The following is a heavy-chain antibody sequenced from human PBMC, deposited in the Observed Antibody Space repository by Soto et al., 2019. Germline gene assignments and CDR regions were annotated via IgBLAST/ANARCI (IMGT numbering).Heavy chain of an antibody. Sequence: ASETLSLTCTVSGGSISSGGYYWSWIRQHPGKGLEWIGYIYYSGSTYYNPSLKSRVTISVDTSKNQFSLKLSSVTAADTAVYYCARDRSLSYGSVYYYYGMDVWGQGTTVTVSS. CDR2: IYYSGST. J-gene: IGHJ6*02. CDR1: GGSISSGGYY. D-gene: IGHD3-10*01. CDR3: ARDRSLSYGSVYYYYGMDV. V-gene: IGHV4-31*03.